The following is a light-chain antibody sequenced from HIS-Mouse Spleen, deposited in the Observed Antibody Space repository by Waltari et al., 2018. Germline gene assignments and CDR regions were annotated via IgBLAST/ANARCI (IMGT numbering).Light chain of an antibody. CDR2: WAS. J-gene: IGKJ2*01. Sequence: DIVMTQSPDSLAVSLGERATINCKSSQSVLYSSNNKNDLAWYQQKHGQPPKMLIYWASTRQSGVTDQFSGSVSGTDYTHTISSLQAEDVAVYYCQQYYSTPYTFGQGTKLEI. CDR1: QSVLYSSNNKND. V-gene: IGKV4-1*01. CDR3: QQYYSTPYT.